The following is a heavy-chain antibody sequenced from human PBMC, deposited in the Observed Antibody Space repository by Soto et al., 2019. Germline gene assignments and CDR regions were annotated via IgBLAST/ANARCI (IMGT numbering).Heavy chain of an antibody. D-gene: IGHD3-3*01. CDR3: ARDRSTIYGVVTPIDY. CDR1: GFTFSSYA. CDR2: ISGSGGST. Sequence: GGSLRLSCAASGFTFSSYAMSWVRRAPGKGLEWVSAISGSGGSTYYADSVKGRFTISRDNSKNSLYLQMDSLRDEDTAVYYCARDRSTIYGVVTPIDYWGQGTLVTVSS. J-gene: IGHJ4*02. V-gene: IGHV3-23*01.